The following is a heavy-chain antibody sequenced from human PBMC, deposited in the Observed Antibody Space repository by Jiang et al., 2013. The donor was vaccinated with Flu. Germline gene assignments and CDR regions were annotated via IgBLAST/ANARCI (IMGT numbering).Heavy chain of an antibody. CDR2: IYYSGTT. Sequence: GSGLVKPSETLSLTCTVSGDSVTTYYSTWIRQAPGRGLEWIGYIYYSGTTNYNPSLKSRLTISVDRSKNQFSLRLSSVTAADTAVYYCARDSGRFRELSDWGQGISVTVSS. CDR3: ARDSGRFRELSD. D-gene: IGHD3-16*01. CDR1: GDSVTTYY. J-gene: IGHJ4*02. V-gene: IGHV4-59*02.